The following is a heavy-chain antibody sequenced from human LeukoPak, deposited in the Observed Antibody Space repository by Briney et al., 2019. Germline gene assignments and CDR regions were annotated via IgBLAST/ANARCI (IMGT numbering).Heavy chain of an antibody. J-gene: IGHJ4*02. CDR2: IIPIFGTA. CDR3: ALTGDRNNLVIDY. CDR1: GGTFSSYA. D-gene: IGHD1-14*01. Sequence: GASVKVSCKASGGTFSSYAISWVRQAPGQGLEWMGGIIPIFGTANYAQKFQGRVTITADESTSTAYMELSSLRSEDTAVYHCALTGDRNNLVIDYWGQGTLVTVSS. V-gene: IGHV1-69*13.